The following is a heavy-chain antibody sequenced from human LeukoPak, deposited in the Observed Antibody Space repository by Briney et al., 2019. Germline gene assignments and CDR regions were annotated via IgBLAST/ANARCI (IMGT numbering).Heavy chain of an antibody. CDR3: ARYIAVVPFDY. Sequence: GGSLRLSCAASGFTFSSYSMNWVRQAPGKGLEWVSSISSSSSYIYYADSVKGRFTISRDNAKNSLYLQMNSLRAEDTAVYYCARYIAVVPFDYWGQGTLVTVSS. J-gene: IGHJ4*02. CDR2: ISSSSSYI. V-gene: IGHV3-21*01. CDR1: GFTFSSYS. D-gene: IGHD6-19*01.